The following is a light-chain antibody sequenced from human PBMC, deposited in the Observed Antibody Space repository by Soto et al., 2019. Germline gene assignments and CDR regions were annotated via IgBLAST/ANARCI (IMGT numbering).Light chain of an antibody. V-gene: IGLV2-11*01. J-gene: IGLJ3*02. Sequence: QSALTQPRSVSASPGQSVTISCTGTSSNVGGYNYVSWYQQNPGKAPKLMIYDASKRPPGVPDRFSGSKSGNAAFLTISGLQVEDEADYYCCSYAASDTLLFGGGTKLTVL. CDR1: SSNVGGYNY. CDR3: CSYAASDTLL. CDR2: DAS.